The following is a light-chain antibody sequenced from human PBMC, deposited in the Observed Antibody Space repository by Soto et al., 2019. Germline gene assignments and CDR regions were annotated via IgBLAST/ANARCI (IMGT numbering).Light chain of an antibody. CDR1: SSDVGGYNY. J-gene: IGLJ2*01. V-gene: IGLV2-14*01. CDR2: DVS. Sequence: QSALTQPASVSGSPGQSITISCTGTSSDVGGYNYVSWYQQHPGKAPKLMIYDVSNRPSGVSNRLSGSKSGNTASLTISGLQAEDEADYYGSSYTSSSTPVVFGGGTKLTVL. CDR3: SSYTSSSTPVV.